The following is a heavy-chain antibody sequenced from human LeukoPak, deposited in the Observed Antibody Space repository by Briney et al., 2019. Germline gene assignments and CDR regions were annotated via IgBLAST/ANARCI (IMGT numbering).Heavy chain of an antibody. CDR2: IYYSGST. CDR3: ARHGGAAVPAAFGTYFDY. Sequence: SETLSLTCTVSGGSVSNYYWGWIRQPPGKGLEWIGNIYYSGSTYYNPSLKSRVTISVDTSKNQFSLKLSSVTAADTAVYYCARHGGAAVPAAFGTYFDYWGQGTLVTVSS. D-gene: IGHD2-2*01. CDR1: GGSVSNYY. V-gene: IGHV4-39*01. J-gene: IGHJ4*02.